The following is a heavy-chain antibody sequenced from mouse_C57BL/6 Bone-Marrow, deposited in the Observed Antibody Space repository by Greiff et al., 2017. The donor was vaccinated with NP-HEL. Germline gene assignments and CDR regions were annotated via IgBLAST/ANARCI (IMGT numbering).Heavy chain of an antibody. D-gene: IGHD3-2*02. CDR2: INPSNGGT. V-gene: IGHV1-53*01. CDR3: ARLQLRLQYYFDY. CDR1: GYTFTSYW. Sequence: VQLQQPGTELVKPGASVKLSCKASGYTFTSYWMHWVKQRPGQGLEWIGNINPSNGGTNYNEKFKSKATLTVDKSSSTAYMQLSSLTSEDSAVDYCARLQLRLQYYFDYWGQGTTLTVSS. J-gene: IGHJ2*01.